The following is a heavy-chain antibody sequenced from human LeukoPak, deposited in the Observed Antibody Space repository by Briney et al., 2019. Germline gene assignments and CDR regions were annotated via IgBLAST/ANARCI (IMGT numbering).Heavy chain of an antibody. D-gene: IGHD2-2*01. J-gene: IGHJ4*02. V-gene: IGHV3-23*01. Sequence: PGGSLRLSCAASGFTFSTYAMSWVRQAPGKGLEWVSAIGGGGVRTYYADSVKGRFTISRDNSKNTLYLQMNSLRAEDTAVYYCARESTLVPAAFDYWGQGTLVTVSS. CDR1: GFTFSTYA. CDR3: ARESTLVPAAFDY. CDR2: IGGGGVRT.